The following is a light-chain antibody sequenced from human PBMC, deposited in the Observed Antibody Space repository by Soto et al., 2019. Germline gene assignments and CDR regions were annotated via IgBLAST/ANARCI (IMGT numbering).Light chain of an antibody. Sequence: ESVLAQSPGTLSLSPGERATLSCRASESVSSSNLAWYQQKPGQAPRLLIYGASSRATGIPDRFSGSGSGTDFTLTISRLEPEDFAVYYCQQYGSSPRTFGQGTKVEI. CDR2: GAS. CDR3: QQYGSSPRT. V-gene: IGKV3-20*01. CDR1: ESVSSSN. J-gene: IGKJ1*01.